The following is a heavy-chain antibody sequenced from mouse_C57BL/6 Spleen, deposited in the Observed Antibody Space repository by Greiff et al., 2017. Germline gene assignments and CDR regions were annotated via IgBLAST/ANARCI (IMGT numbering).Heavy chain of an antibody. D-gene: IGHD2-4*01. V-gene: IGHV2-9-1*01. CDR3: ARNVGLRHTSLFDY. Sequence: VQRVESGPGLVAPSQSLSITCTVSGFSLTSYAISWVRQPPGKGLEWLGVIWTGGGTNYNSALKSRLSISKDNSKSQVFLKMNSLQTDDTARYYCARNVGLRHTSLFDYWGQGTTLTVSS. CDR1: GFSLTSYA. J-gene: IGHJ2*01. CDR2: IWTGGGT.